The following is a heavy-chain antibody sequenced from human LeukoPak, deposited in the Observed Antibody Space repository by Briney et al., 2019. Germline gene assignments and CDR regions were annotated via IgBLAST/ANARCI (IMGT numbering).Heavy chain of an antibody. CDR3: ARDPHAGRSDY. V-gene: IGHV3-48*04. J-gene: IGHJ4*02. CDR2: ISSSGSTI. D-gene: IGHD6-13*01. CDR1: GFTFSSYS. Sequence: GGSLRLSCAASGFTFSSYSMNWVRQAPGKGLEWVSYISSSGSTIYYADSVKGRFTISRDNAKNSPYLQMNSLRAEDTAVYYCARDPHAGRSDYWGQGTLVTVSS.